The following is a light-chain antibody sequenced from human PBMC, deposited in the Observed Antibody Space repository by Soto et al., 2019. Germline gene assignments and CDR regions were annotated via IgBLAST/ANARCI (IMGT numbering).Light chain of an antibody. CDR1: QSVSSSY. Sequence: EIVMTQFPANLSLSTRERDTLSCRAIQSVSSSYLAWYQQIPGQAPRLLIYGASSSATGIPYRFSGSGSGTDFSLTICRLEPEDFAVYYCQQYGSLPKWTFGQGTKVDIK. V-gene: IGKV3-20*01. J-gene: IGKJ1*01. CDR3: QQYGSLPKWT. CDR2: GAS.